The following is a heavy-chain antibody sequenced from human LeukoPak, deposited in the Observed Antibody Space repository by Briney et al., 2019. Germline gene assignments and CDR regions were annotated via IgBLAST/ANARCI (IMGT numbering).Heavy chain of an antibody. J-gene: IGHJ4*02. CDR3: ASKHDYSNPFDY. CDR1: GFTFSSYS. Sequence: GGSLRLSCAASGFTFSSYSMNWVRQAPGKGREWGSYISSSSSTIYYADSVKGRFTISRDNAKNSLYLQMNSLRAEDTAVYYCASKHDYSNPFDYWGQGTLVTVSS. V-gene: IGHV3-48*01. CDR2: ISSSSSTI. D-gene: IGHD4-11*01.